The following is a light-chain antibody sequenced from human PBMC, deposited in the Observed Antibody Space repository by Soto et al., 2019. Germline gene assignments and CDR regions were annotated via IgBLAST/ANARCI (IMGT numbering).Light chain of an antibody. CDR1: DNIAPW. CDR3: QNYNSFSRT. CDR2: KAA. J-gene: IGKJ1*01. Sequence: DIQMTQSPSTLSASVGDRVAITCRASDNIAPWVAWYQQKPGKAPKLLIYKAANLADEVPSRFAGSGSGTDFTLTITRLQPDDFATYYCQNYNSFSRTFGQGTKVDIK. V-gene: IGKV1-5*03.